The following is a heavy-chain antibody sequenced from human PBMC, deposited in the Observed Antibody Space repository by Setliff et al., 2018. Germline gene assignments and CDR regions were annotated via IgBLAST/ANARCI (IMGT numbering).Heavy chain of an antibody. CDR1: GGPLSGAS. CDR2: VYYSGTA. Sequence: PSETLSLTCTVSGGPLSGASIWSWIRQPPGKGLELIGYVYYSGTAKYDPSLESRAIMSVDASKNQISLKLSSVTAADTAIYYCARDASASDGRNAFDIWGQGTMVTVSS. V-gene: IGHV4-59*12. J-gene: IGHJ3*02. D-gene: IGHD1-26*01. CDR3: ARDASASDGRNAFDI.